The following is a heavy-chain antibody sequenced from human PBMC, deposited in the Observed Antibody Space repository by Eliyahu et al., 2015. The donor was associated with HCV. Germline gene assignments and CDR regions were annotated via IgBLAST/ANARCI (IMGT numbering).Heavy chain of an antibody. CDR2: IYSGGGT. CDR1: GITVSSXX. Sequence: EIQLVQSGGGWIQPGGSLRLSCAAPGITVSSXXMXWVRQTPGKGLERIXIIYSGGGTDYADSVKGRFTISRDDSKNTLYLQMNSLRDDDTALYYCARDRRLYTLGYWGQGTLVTVSS. D-gene: IGHD2-2*02. V-gene: IGHV3-53*01. J-gene: IGHJ4*02. CDR3: ARDRRLYTLGY.